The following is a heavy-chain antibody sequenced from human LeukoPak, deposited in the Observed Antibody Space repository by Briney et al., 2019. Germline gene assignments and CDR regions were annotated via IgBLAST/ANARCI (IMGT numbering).Heavy chain of an antibody. J-gene: IGHJ4*02. CDR3: AKRAAAYFYYFDY. Sequence: PGGSLRLSCAASGFTFSSFAMSWVRQAPGKGLEWVSAISGSGGSTYYADSVKGRFTISKDNSKNTLYLQMNSLRAEDTAVYYCAKRAAAYFYYFDYWGQGTLVTVSS. CDR2: ISGSGGST. D-gene: IGHD2-2*01. CDR1: GFTFSSFA. V-gene: IGHV3-23*01.